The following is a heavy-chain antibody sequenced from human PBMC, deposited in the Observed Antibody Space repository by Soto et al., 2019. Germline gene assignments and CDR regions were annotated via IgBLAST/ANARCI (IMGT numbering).Heavy chain of an antibody. CDR3: ARVISSGWSYYYYYGMDV. J-gene: IGHJ6*02. CDR2: ISYDGSNK. V-gene: IGHV3-30-3*01. D-gene: IGHD6-19*01. Sequence: GGSLRLSCAASGFTFSSYAMHWVRQAPGKGLEWVAVISYDGSNKYYADSVKGRFTISRDNSKNTLYLQMNSLRAEDTAVYYCARVISSGWSYYYYYGMDVWGQGPTVTVSS. CDR1: GFTFSSYA.